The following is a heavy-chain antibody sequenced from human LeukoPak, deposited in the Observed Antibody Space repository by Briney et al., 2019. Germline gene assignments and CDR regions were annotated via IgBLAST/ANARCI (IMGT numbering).Heavy chain of an antibody. CDR1: GVSISTDNYY. CDR2: IYTGGTP. V-gene: IGHV4-61*02. D-gene: IGHD6-13*01. J-gene: IGHJ6*03. CDR3: ARGLWGSTWYKSFYYYYMDV. Sequence: PSETLSLTCTVSGVSISTDNYYWSWIRQPAGKGLEWIGRIYTGGTPNYNPSLKSRVTISVDTSKNQFSLKLSSVTAADTAVYYCARGLWGSTWYKSFYYYYMDVWGKGTTVTISS.